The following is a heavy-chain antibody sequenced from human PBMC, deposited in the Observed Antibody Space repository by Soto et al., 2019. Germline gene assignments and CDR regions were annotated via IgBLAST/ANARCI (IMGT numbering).Heavy chain of an antibody. CDR3: TRVRTGVGWDY. CDR1: RYNFTAYA. V-gene: IGHV1-3*01. CDR2: INPGNGKT. D-gene: IGHD1-26*01. Sequence: QVQLVQSGAEVKKPGASVKVSCKGSRYNFTAYAIHWVRQAPGQGLEWMGWINPGNGKTKYSQSFQTRITIYGDTSASTVYMELSSLKSEDTAIYYCTRVRTGVGWDYWGQGTLVTVSS. J-gene: IGHJ4*02.